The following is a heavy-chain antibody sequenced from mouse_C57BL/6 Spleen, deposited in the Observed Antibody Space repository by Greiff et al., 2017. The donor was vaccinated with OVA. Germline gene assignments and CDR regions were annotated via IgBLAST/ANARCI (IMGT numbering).Heavy chain of an antibody. V-gene: IGHV1-69*01. CDR3: ARSIYGGAMDY. Sequence: QVQLQQPGAELVMPGASVKLSCKASGYTFTSYWMHWVKQRPGQGLEWIGEIDPSDSYTNYNQKFTGKSTLTVDKSSSTAYMQLSSLTSEDSAVYYCARSIYGGAMDYWGQGTSVTVSS. J-gene: IGHJ4*01. D-gene: IGHD1-1*02. CDR1: GYTFTSYW. CDR2: IDPSDSYT.